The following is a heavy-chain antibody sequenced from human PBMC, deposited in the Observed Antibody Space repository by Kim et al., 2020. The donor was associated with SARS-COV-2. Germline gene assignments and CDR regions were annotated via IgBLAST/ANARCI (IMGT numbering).Heavy chain of an antibody. CDR3: AREGVFYDRTRNWFDP. V-gene: IGHV1-46*01. CDR2: INPSGGST. CDR1: GYTFTSYY. Sequence: ASVKVSCKASGYTFTSYYMHWVRQAPGQGLEWMGIINPSGGSTSYAQKFQGRVTMTRDTSTSTVYMELSSLRSEDTAVYYCAREGVFYDRTRNWFDPWGQGTLVTVSS. D-gene: IGHD5-12*01. J-gene: IGHJ5*02.